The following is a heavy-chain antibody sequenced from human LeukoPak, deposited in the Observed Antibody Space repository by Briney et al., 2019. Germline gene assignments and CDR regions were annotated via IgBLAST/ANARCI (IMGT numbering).Heavy chain of an antibody. V-gene: IGHV4-39*01. CDR1: GGSVTTSTYY. D-gene: IGHD1-26*01. CDR2: IKNSGIT. Sequence: SETLSLTCTVSGGSVTTSTYYCGWIRQPPGKGLEWIGTIKNSGITHYNPSLKSRLTMSVDTSKNQFSLKLNSVTAADTAVYYCATRRSGSYSEYWGQGILVTVSS. J-gene: IGHJ4*02. CDR3: ATRRSGSYSEY.